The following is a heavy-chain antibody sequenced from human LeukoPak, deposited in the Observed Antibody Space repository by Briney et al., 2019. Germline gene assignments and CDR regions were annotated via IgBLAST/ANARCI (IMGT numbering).Heavy chain of an antibody. CDR2: ISSSSSYI. J-gene: IGHJ4*02. CDR1: GFTFSSYS. Sequence: GGSLRLSCAASGFTFSSYSMNWVRQAPGKGLEWVSSISSSSSYIYYADSVKGRFTISRDNAKNSLYLQMNSLRAEDTAVYYCATYCSSTSCYHTDYWGQGILVTVSS. V-gene: IGHV3-21*01. D-gene: IGHD2-2*01. CDR3: ATYCSSTSCYHTDY.